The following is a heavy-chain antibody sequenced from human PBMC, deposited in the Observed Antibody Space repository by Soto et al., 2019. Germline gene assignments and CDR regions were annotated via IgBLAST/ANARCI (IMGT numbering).Heavy chain of an antibody. V-gene: IGHV1-18*01. D-gene: IGHD5-12*01. CDR1: GYTFTSYG. Sequence: ASVKVSCKASGYTFTSYGISWVRQAPGQGLEWMGWISAYNGNTNYAQKLQGRVTMTTDTFTSTAYMELRSLRSDDAAVYYCARDRVRWLQFEWYFDLWGRGTLVTVSS. J-gene: IGHJ2*01. CDR3: ARDRVRWLQFEWYFDL. CDR2: ISAYNGNT.